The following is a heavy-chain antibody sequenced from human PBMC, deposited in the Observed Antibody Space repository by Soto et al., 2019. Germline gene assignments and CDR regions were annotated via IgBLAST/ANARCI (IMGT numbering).Heavy chain of an antibody. J-gene: IGHJ6*02. Sequence: VGSLRLSCAASGFTLTTYAMHWVRQAPGKGLEWVALISHDGSNKYYADSVKGRITISRDISKNTVYLQMNSLRAGDTAVYYCARDYSLYDYYSYYEMDVWGLGTTVTVSS. D-gene: IGHD6-13*01. CDR1: GFTLTTYA. CDR2: ISHDGSNK. CDR3: ARDYSLYDYYSYYEMDV. V-gene: IGHV3-30-3*01.